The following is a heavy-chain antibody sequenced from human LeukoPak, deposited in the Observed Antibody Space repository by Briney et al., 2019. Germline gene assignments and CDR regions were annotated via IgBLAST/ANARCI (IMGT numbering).Heavy chain of an antibody. Sequence: SQTLSLTCTVSGGSISSGSYYWSWIRQPAGKGLEWIGRIYTSGSTNYNPSLKSRVTISVDTSKNQFSLKLSSVTAADTAVYYCAREPRLGSRSDYWGQGTLVTVSS. D-gene: IGHD3-9*01. CDR3: AREPRLGSRSDY. CDR2: IYTSGST. V-gene: IGHV4-61*02. CDR1: GGSISSGSYY. J-gene: IGHJ4*02.